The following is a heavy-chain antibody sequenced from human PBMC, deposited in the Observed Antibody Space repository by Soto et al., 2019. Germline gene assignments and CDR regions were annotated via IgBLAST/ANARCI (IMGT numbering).Heavy chain of an antibody. J-gene: IGHJ5*02. CDR2: IYYSGSI. V-gene: IGHV4-59*01. CDR3: ASLGPPRYCSGGSCYRWGMNNWFDP. CDR1: GGSISSYY. D-gene: IGHD2-15*01. Sequence: PSETLSLTCTVSGGSISSYYWSWIRQPPGKGLEWIGYIYYSGSINYNPSLKSRVTISVDTSKNQFSLKLSSVTAADTAVYYCASLGPPRYCSGGSCYRWGMNNWFDPWGQGTLVTVSS.